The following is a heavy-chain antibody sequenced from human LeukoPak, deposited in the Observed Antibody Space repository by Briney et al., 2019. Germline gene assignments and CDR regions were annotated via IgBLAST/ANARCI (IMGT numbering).Heavy chain of an antibody. J-gene: IGHJ6*02. CDR1: GFTFSSYA. CDR2: ISGSGGST. D-gene: IGHD6-13*01. Sequence: PGGSLRLSCAASGFTFSSYAMSWVRQAPGKGLEWVSAISGSGGSTYYADSVKGRFTISRDKSKNTLYLQMNSLRAEDTAVYYCAKYGYSSSYYYYYGMDVWGQGTTVTVSS. V-gene: IGHV3-23*01. CDR3: AKYGYSSSYYYYYGMDV.